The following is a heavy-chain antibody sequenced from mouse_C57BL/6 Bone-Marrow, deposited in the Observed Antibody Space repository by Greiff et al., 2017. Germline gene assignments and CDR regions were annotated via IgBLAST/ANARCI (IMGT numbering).Heavy chain of an antibody. CDR3: ASVSNLYFDY. CDR1: GYTFTDYY. V-gene: IGHV1-19*01. D-gene: IGHD2-5*01. Sequence: EVQLQESGPVLVKPGASVKMSCKASGYTFTDYYMNWVKQSHGKSLEWIGVINPYNGGTSYNQKFKGKATLTVDKSSSTAYMELNSLTSEDSAVYYCASVSNLYFDYWGQGTTLTVSS. CDR2: INPYNGGT. J-gene: IGHJ2*01.